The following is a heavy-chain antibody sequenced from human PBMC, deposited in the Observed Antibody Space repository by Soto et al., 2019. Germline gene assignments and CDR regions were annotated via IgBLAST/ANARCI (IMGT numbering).Heavy chain of an antibody. J-gene: IGHJ6*02. Sequence: GGSLRLSCAASGFTFSSYGMHWVRQAPGKGLEWVAVISYDGSNKYYADSVKGRFTISRDNSKNTLYLQMNSLRAEDTAVYYCARERGYSCHGGYYGMDVWGQGTTVTVSS. CDR3: ARERGYSCHGGYYGMDV. D-gene: IGHD5-18*01. V-gene: IGHV3-30*03. CDR1: GFTFSSYG. CDR2: ISYDGSNK.